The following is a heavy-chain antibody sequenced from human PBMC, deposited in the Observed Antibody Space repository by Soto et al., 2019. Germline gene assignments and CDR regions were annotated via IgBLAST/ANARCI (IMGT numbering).Heavy chain of an antibody. CDR2: ISYDGSNK. Sequence: GGSLRLSCAASGFTFSSYAMHWVRQAPGKGLEWVAVISYDGSNKYYADSVKGRFTISRDNSKNTLYLQMNSLRAEDTAVYYCERGNIKISGVVFESWGQGKLVTVSS. CDR1: GFTFSSYA. CDR3: ERGNIKISGVVFES. D-gene: IGHD3-3*01. J-gene: IGHJ4*02. V-gene: IGHV3-30-3*01.